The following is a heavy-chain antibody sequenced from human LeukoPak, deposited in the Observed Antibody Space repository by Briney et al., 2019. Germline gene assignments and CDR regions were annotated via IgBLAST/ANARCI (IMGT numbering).Heavy chain of an antibody. Sequence: SGPTLVKPTQTLTLTCTFSGFSLSTSGVGVGWIRQPPGKALEWLALIYWDDDKRYSPSLKSRLTITKDTSKNQVVLTMTNMDPVDTATYYCAHSPLESGYSGYVALVGGWFDPWGQGTLVTVSS. J-gene: IGHJ5*02. CDR2: IYWDDDK. CDR1: GFSLSTSGVG. V-gene: IGHV2-5*02. CDR3: AHSPLESGYSGYVALVGGWFDP. D-gene: IGHD5-12*01.